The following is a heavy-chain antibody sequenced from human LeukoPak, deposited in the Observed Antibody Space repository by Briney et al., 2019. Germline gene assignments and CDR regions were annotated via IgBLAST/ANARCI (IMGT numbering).Heavy chain of an antibody. CDR1: GRSMSSSNW. D-gene: IGHD4-17*01. J-gene: IGHJ5*02. CDR2: SYHSGST. V-gene: IGHV4-4*02. CDR3: ARERGDDYGDYAWFDP. Sequence: SGTLSLTCAVSGRSMSSSNWQSWVRQPPGKGLEWIAESYHSGSTNYDPSLKSRVTISVDKSKNQYSLKLSSVTAADTAVYYCARERGDDYGDYAWFDPWGQGTLVTVSS.